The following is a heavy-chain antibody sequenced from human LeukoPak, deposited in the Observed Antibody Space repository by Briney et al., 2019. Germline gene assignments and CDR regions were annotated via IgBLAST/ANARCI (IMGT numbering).Heavy chain of an antibody. Sequence: AASVKVSCTASGYTLTSYYIHWVRQAPGQGLEWMETINPSGGSTTYAQKFQGRDTMTRDTSTSTVYMELSSLRSEDTAAYYCARFRSSGSYLDYWGQGTLVTVSS. CDR2: INPSGGST. D-gene: IGHD3-10*01. CDR1: GYTLTSYY. V-gene: IGHV1-46*01. J-gene: IGHJ4*02. CDR3: ARFRSSGSYLDY.